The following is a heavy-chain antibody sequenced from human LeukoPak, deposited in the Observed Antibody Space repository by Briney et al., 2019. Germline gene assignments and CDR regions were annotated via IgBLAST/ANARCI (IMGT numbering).Heavy chain of an antibody. CDR1: GGTFSSYA. CDR3: ARGQTPYDYVWGSYRYTFDY. D-gene: IGHD3-16*02. Sequence: SVNVSCKASGGTFSSYAISWVRQAPGQGLEWMGGIIPIFGTANYAQKFQGRVTITADESTSTAYMELSSLRSEDTAVYYCARGQTPYDYVWGSYRYTFDYWGQGTLVTVSS. V-gene: IGHV1-69*13. CDR2: IIPIFGTA. J-gene: IGHJ4*02.